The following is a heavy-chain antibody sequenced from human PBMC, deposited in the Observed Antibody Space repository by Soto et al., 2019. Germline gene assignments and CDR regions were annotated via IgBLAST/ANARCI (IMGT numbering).Heavy chain of an antibody. D-gene: IGHD2-15*01. Sequence: SETLSLTCTVSGGSIYRSGYYWGWIRQPPGRGLEWIGNIDYNGVTYSNPSLKSRVTISRDTSKNQFSLKLTSVTAADTALYYCAKVLVGATGHTDSDSWGPGTLVT. J-gene: IGHJ4*02. V-gene: IGHV4-39*01. CDR1: GGSIYRSGYY. CDR2: IDYNGVT. CDR3: AKVLVGATGHTDSDS.